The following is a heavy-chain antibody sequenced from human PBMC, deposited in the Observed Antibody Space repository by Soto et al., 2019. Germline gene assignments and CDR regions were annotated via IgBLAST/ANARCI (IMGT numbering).Heavy chain of an antibody. Sequence: PWGSLRLSCAASGFTFSSYAMSWIRQAPGKGLEWVSAISGSGGSTYYADSVKGRFTISRDNSKNTLYLQMNSLSAEDTAVYYCAQAPGLAQSGSHSHYNWFDPWGQGTRVTVSS. V-gene: IGHV3-23*01. CDR3: AQAPGLAQSGSHSHYNWFDP. J-gene: IGHJ5*02. CDR2: ISGSGGST. CDR1: GFTFSSYA. D-gene: IGHD1-26*01.